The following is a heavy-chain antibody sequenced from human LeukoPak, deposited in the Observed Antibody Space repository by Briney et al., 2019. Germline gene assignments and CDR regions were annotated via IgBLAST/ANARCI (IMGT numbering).Heavy chain of an antibody. Sequence: GASVKVSCKVSGYTLTELSMHWVRQAPGKGLEWMGGFDPEDGETIYAQKFQGRVTMTEDTSTDTAYMELSSLRSEDTAVYYCAIWAAGTTAFDYWGQGTLVTVSS. CDR2: FDPEDGET. CDR3: AIWAAGTTAFDY. J-gene: IGHJ4*02. D-gene: IGHD1-1*01. V-gene: IGHV1-24*01. CDR1: GYTLTELS.